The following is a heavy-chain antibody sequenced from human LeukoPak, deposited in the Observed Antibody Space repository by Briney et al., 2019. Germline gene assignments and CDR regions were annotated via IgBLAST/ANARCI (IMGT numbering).Heavy chain of an antibody. Sequence: GGSLRLSCAASGFTFSSYAMHWVRQAPGKGLEWVAVISYDGSNKYYADSVKGRFTISRDNSKNTLYLQMNSLRAEDTAVYYCAKAEVLWFGELLAPPFDYWGQGTLVNVSS. V-gene: IGHV3-30*04. CDR2: ISYDGSNK. CDR1: GFTFSSYA. CDR3: AKAEVLWFGELLAPPFDY. D-gene: IGHD3-10*01. J-gene: IGHJ4*02.